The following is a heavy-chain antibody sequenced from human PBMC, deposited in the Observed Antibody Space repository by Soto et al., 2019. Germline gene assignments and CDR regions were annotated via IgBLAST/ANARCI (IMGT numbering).Heavy chain of an antibody. Sequence: GESLKISCKGSVYSFTSYWISWVRQMPGKGLEWMGRIDPSDSYTNYSPSFQGHVTISADKSISTAYLQWSSLKASDTAMYYCARKKSYCSSTSCRNGMDVWGQGTTVTVSS. J-gene: IGHJ6*02. CDR1: VYSFTSYW. V-gene: IGHV5-10-1*01. CDR2: IDPSDSYT. CDR3: ARKKSYCSSTSCRNGMDV. D-gene: IGHD2-2*01.